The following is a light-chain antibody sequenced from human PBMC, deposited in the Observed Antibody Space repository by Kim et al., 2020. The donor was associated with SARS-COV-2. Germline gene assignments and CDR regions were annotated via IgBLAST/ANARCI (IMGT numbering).Light chain of an antibody. CDR1: NIGSKS. CDR3: QLWDSTSDHVV. V-gene: IGLV3-21*04. Sequence: APGKTARITCGGNNIGSKSVHWYQQRPGQAPVLVISYDSDRPSGSPERFSGSNSGNTATLTISSVEAGDEADYYCQLWDSTSDHVVFGGGTKLTVL. J-gene: IGLJ2*01. CDR2: YDS.